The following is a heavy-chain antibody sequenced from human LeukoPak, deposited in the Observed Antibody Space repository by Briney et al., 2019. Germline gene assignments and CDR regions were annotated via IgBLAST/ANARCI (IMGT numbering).Heavy chain of an antibody. CDR1: GYTFISYG. D-gene: IGHD3-22*01. Sequence: ASVKVSCKASGYTFISYGISWVRQAPGQGLEWMGWISAYNGNTNYAQKLQGRVTMTTDTSTSTAYMELRSLRSDDTAVYYCARALTPAGGDYYDSGVDYWGQGTLVTVSS. CDR2: ISAYNGNT. CDR3: ARALTPAGGDYYDSGVDY. J-gene: IGHJ4*02. V-gene: IGHV1-18*01.